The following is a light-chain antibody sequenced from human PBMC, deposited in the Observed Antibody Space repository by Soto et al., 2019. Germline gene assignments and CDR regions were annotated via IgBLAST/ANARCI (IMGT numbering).Light chain of an antibody. J-gene: IGKJ1*01. CDR2: GAS. CDR1: QSVSSN. V-gene: IGKV3-15*01. Sequence: EIVMTQSPATLSVSPGERATISCRASQSVSSNLAWYQQKPGQAPRLLIYGASTSATGIPARFSGSGSGTEFTLTISSMQSEDFEVYYCQQYNNWTPGTFGQGTKVEIK. CDR3: QQYNNWTPGT.